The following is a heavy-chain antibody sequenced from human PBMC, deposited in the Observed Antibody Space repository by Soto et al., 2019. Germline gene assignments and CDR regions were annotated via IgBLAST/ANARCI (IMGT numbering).Heavy chain of an antibody. CDR3: ARTVIGGFDY. CDR1: GGSISSGGYS. V-gene: IGHV4-61*08. J-gene: IGHJ4*02. D-gene: IGHD3-16*02. CDR2: IYYSGST. Sequence: SETLSLTCAVSGGSISSGGYSWSWIRQPPGKGLEWIGYIYYSGSTNYNTSLKSQVTISVDTSKNQFSLKLSSVTAAVSAVYYCARTVIGGFDYCGQGTLVTVSS.